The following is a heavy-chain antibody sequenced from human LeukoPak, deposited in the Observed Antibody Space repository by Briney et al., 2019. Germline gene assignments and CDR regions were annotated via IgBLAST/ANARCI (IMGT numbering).Heavy chain of an antibody. V-gene: IGHV4-4*09. CDR1: GGSISSYY. J-gene: IGHJ5*02. D-gene: IGHD3-10*01. CDR2: IYTSGGT. Sequence: SETLSLTCTVSGGSISSYYWSWIRQPPGKGLEWIGYIYTSGGTNYNPSLKSRVTISVDTSKNQFSLKLSSVTAADTAVYYCARGITMVPWFDPWGQGTLVTVSS. CDR3: ARGITMVPWFDP.